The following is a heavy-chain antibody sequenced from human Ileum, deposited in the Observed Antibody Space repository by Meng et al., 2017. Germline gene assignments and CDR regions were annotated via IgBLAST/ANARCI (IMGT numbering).Heavy chain of an antibody. CDR2: IDQGGSNK. J-gene: IGHJ4*02. CDR1: GFSFSTSW. Sequence: GSLKISCAASGFSFSTSWMSWVRQAPGKGLEWVANIDQGGSNKYYVSSVKGRFTISRDNAENSVSLQMSNLRAEDTAVYYCARGFGTDYWGQGTLVTVSS. D-gene: IGHD3-10*01. V-gene: IGHV3-7*01. CDR3: ARGFGTDY.